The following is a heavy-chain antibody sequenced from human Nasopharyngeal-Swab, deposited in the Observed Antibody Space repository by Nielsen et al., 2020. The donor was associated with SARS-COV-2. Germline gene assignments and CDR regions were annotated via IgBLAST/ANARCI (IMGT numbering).Heavy chain of an antibody. V-gene: IGHV3-48*03. Sequence: GESLKISCAASGFTFSSYEMNWVRQAPGKGLERVSYISSSGSTIYYADSVKGRFTISRDNAKNSLYLQMNSLRAEDTAVYYCARVRYSYGYAQFDYWGQGTLVTVSS. CDR3: ARVRYSYGYAQFDY. CDR2: ISSSGSTI. J-gene: IGHJ4*02. D-gene: IGHD5-18*01. CDR1: GFTFSSYE.